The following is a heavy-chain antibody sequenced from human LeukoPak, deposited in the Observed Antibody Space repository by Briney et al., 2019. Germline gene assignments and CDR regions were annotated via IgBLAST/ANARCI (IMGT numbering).Heavy chain of an antibody. CDR1: GGTFSSYA. V-gene: IGHV1-69*13. J-gene: IGHJ4*02. CDR3: ARLSHYDSSGTDY. CDR2: IIPIFGTA. Sequence: VASVKVSCKASGGTFSSYAISWVRQAPGQGLEWMGGIIPIFGTANYAQKFQGRVTITADESTSTAYMELSSLRSEDTAVYYRARLSHYDSSGTDYWGQGTLVTVSS. D-gene: IGHD3-22*01.